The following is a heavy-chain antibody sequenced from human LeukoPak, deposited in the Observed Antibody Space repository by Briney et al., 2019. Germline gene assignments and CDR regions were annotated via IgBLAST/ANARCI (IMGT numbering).Heavy chain of an antibody. CDR2: IYYSGST. J-gene: IGHJ4*02. D-gene: IGHD6-6*01. CDR1: GGSISSYY. V-gene: IGHV4-59*01. CDR3: ARDPIAARPGGYLDY. Sequence: SETLSLTCTVSGGSISSYYWSWIRQPPGKGLEWIGYIYYSGSTNYNPSLKSRVTISVDTSKNQFSLKLSSVTAADMAVYYCARDPIAARPGGYLDYWGQGTLVTVSS.